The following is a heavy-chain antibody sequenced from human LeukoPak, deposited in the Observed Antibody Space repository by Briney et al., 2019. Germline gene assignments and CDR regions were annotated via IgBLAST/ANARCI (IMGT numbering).Heavy chain of an antibody. J-gene: IGHJ4*02. V-gene: IGHV3-30-3*01. Sequence: PGRSLRLSCAASGFTFSSYAMHWVRQAPGKGLEWVAVISYDGSTKYYADSVKGRFTISRDNSKNTLYLQMNSLRAEDTAVYYCASTGMTTNDYWGQGTLVTVSS. CDR3: ASTGMTTNDY. D-gene: IGHD4-11*01. CDR2: ISYDGSTK. CDR1: GFTFSSYA.